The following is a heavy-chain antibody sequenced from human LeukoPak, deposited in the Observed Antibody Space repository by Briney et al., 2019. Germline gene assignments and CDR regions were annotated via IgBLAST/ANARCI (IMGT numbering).Heavy chain of an antibody. CDR2: INPSGGST. V-gene: IGHV1-46*01. D-gene: IGHD1-26*01. J-gene: IGHJ4*02. CDR3: ATDSGSLWGDY. Sequence: ASVKVSCKASGYTFTSYYMHWVRQAPGQGLEWMGIINPSGGSTSYAQKFQGRVTMTRDTSTSTVYMELSSLRSEDTAVYYCATDSGSLWGDYWGQGTLVTVSS. CDR1: GYTFTSYY.